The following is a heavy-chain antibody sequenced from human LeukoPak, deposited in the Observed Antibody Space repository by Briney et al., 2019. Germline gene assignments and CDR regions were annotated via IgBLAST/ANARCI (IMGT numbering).Heavy chain of an antibody. Sequence: SETLSLTCTVSGGSISSYYWSWIRQPPGKGLEWIGYIYYSGSTNYNPSLKSRVTISVDTSKNQFSLKLSSVTAADTAVYYCARDACSSTSCYVLGWFDPWGQGTLVTVSS. CDR1: GGSISSYY. CDR2: IYYSGST. CDR3: ARDACSSTSCYVLGWFDP. D-gene: IGHD2-2*01. J-gene: IGHJ5*02. V-gene: IGHV4-59*01.